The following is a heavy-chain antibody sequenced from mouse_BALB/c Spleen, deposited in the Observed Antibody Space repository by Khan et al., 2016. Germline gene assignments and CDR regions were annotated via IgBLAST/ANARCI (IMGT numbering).Heavy chain of an antibody. CDR2: FYPGSGST. CDR1: GYTFTKFI. D-gene: IGHD2-4*01. V-gene: IGHV1-62-2*01. J-gene: IGHJ2*01. CDR3: ARHEGRTMITTVCFDY. Sequence: QVQLQQSGAELVKPGASVKLSCKASGYTFTKFIIHWVKQRPGQGLEWIGWFYPGSGSTKYTEKFKHKATLTADKSSSTAYMELSRLTSEDAAVYFCARHEGRTMITTVCFDYWGQGTTLTVSS.